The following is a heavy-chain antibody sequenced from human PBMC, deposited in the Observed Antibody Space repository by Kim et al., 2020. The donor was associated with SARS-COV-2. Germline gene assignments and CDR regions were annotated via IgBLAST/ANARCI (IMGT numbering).Heavy chain of an antibody. D-gene: IGHD3-3*01. J-gene: IGHJ4*02. V-gene: IGHV1-2*02. CDR1: GYTFTGYY. CDR2: INPNSGGT. Sequence: ASVKVSCKASGYTFTGYYMHWVRQAPGQGLEWMGWINPNSGGTNYAQKFQGRVTMTRDTSISTAYMELSRLRSDDTAVYYCARDDFWSGYYMIYWGQGTLVTVSS. CDR3: ARDDFWSGYYMIY.